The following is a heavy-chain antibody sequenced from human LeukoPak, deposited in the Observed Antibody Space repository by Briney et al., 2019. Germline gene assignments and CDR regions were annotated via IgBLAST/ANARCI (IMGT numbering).Heavy chain of an antibody. Sequence: GGSLRLSCAASGFSISKYWMNWVRQAPGKGLEWVAHTSPDGRRQNYVDSVKGRFTISRDNAKNSLYLQMNSLRAEDTAVYYCARDRGYLQGVFDAFDIWGQGTMVTVSS. CDR3: ARDRGYLQGVFDAFDI. J-gene: IGHJ3*02. CDR1: GFSISKYW. D-gene: IGHD3-22*01. CDR2: TSPDGRRQ. V-gene: IGHV3-7*01.